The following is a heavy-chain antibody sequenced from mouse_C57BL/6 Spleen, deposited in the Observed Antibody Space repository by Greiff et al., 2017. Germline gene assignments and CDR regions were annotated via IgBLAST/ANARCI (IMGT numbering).Heavy chain of an antibody. J-gene: IGHJ2*01. CDR1: GYAFSSYW. D-gene: IGHD2-3*01. CDR3: ARYFLDGPFDY. Sequence: QVQLQQSGAELVKPGASVKISCKASGYAFSSYWMHWVKQRPGKGLEWIGQIYPGDGDTNYNGKFKGKATLTADKSSSTAYMQLSSLTSEDSAVYFCARYFLDGPFDYWGQGTTRTVSS. V-gene: IGHV1-80*01. CDR2: IYPGDGDT.